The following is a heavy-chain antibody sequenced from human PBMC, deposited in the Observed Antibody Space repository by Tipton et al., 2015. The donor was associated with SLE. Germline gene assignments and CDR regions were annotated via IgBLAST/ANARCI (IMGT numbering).Heavy chain of an antibody. CDR3: AMAQVWWGAFDI. CDR2: ISWNSGGI. J-gene: IGHJ3*02. CDR1: GFTFDDYA. Sequence: RSLRLSCAASGFTFDDYAMNWVRQAPGKGLEWVSGISWNSGGIGYADSVKGRFTISRDNTKNSLYLQMNSLRAEDTALYYCAMAQVWWGAFDIWGQGTMVTVSS. V-gene: IGHV3-9*01. D-gene: IGHD2-21*01.